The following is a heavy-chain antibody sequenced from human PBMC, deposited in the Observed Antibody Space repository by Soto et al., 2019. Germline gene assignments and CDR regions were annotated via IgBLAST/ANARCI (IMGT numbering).Heavy chain of an antibody. Sequence: PGGSLRLSCAASGFTSSSYAMHWVRQAPGKGLEWVAVISYDGSNKYYADSVKGRFTISRDNSKNTLYLQMNSLRAEDTAVYYCAVLSYCGGDCYPKVFDYWGQGTLVTVSS. D-gene: IGHD2-21*02. J-gene: IGHJ4*02. V-gene: IGHV3-30-3*01. CDR3: AVLSYCGGDCYPKVFDY. CDR2: ISYDGSNK. CDR1: GFTSSSYA.